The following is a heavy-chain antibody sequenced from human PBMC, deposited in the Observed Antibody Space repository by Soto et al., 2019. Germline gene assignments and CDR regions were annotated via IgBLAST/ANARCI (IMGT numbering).Heavy chain of an antibody. CDR3: ATDSGYSSGWYTLGAFDI. CDR2: IIPIFGTA. V-gene: IGHV1-69*01. Sequence: QVQLVQSGAEVKKPGSSVKVSCKASGGTFSSYAISWVRQAPGQGLEWMGGIIPIFGTANYAQKFQGRVTITADESTGPAYMELSSLRSEDTAVYYCATDSGYSSGWYTLGAFDIWGQGTMVTVSS. J-gene: IGHJ3*02. D-gene: IGHD6-19*01. CDR1: GGTFSSYA.